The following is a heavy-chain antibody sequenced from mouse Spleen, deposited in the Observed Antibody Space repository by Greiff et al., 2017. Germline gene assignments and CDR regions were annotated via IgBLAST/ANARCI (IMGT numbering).Heavy chain of an antibody. CDR2: ISNLAYSI. CDR3: TAMDY. CDR1: GFTFSDYG. V-gene: IGHV5-15*01. Sequence: EVKVVESGGGLVKPGGSLKLSCAASGFTFSDYGMAWVRQAPGKGPEWVAFISNLAYSIYYADTVTGRFTISRENAKNTLYLEMSSLRSEDTAMYYCTAMDYWGQGTSVTVSS. J-gene: IGHJ4*01.